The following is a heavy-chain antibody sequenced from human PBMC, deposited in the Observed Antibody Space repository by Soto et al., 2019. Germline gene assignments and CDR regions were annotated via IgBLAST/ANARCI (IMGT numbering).Heavy chain of an antibody. V-gene: IGHV4-4*07. CDR2: IYSSGST. CDR3: ARDGGGDYEDYHYGMDV. CDR1: GGSISNYY. D-gene: IGHD2-21*02. J-gene: IGHJ6*02. Sequence: PSETLSLTCIVSGGSISNYYWSWIRQPAGKGLEWIGRIYSSGSTNYNPSLMSRVTMSVDTSKNQFSLKLSSVTAADTAVYYCARDGGGDYEDYHYGMDVWGQGTTVTVSS.